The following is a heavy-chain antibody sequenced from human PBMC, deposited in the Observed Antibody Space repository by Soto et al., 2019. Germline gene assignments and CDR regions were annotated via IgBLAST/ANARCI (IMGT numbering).Heavy chain of an antibody. CDR2: IKSIYNGGTI. Sequence: GGSLRLSCVGSGFTFSNAWMSWVRQSPGKGLEWVGRIKSIYNGGTIEYAATVKGRFIITRDDSRATVFLQMNSLKTEDTAVYYCATGQYFDFWGQGTQVTVSS. V-gene: IGHV3-15*01. J-gene: IGHJ4*02. CDR3: ATGQYFDF. CDR1: GFTFSNAW.